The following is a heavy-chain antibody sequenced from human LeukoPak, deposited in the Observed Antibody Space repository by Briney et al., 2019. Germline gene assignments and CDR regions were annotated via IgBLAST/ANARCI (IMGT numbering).Heavy chain of an antibody. J-gene: IGHJ5*02. D-gene: IGHD4-23*01. CDR2: VYYTGVT. CDR3: ARERSSSGGHSWFDP. CDR1: GGYIITSGHY. Sequence: SETLSLTCTVSGGYIITSGHYWGWIRQPPGEGLEWIGSVYYTGVTSTNPFFRSRMSISVDTSKNQFSLNLTSVTAADAAVYYCARERSSSGGHSWFDPWGQGTLVTVSS. V-gene: IGHV4-39*07.